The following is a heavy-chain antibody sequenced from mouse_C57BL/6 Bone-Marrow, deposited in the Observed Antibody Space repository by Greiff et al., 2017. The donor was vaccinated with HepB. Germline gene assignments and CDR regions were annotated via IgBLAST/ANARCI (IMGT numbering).Heavy chain of an antibody. CDR1: GFTFSSYG. CDR3: ARRAGNAMDY. Sequence: EVKLVESGGDFVKPGGSLKLSCAASGFTFSSYGMSWVRQTPDKRLEWVATISSGGSYTYYPDSVKGRFTISRDNAKNTLYLQMSSLKSEDTAMYYCARRAGNAMDYWGQGTSVTVSS. CDR2: ISSGGSYT. D-gene: IGHD6-1*01. J-gene: IGHJ4*01. V-gene: IGHV5-6*02.